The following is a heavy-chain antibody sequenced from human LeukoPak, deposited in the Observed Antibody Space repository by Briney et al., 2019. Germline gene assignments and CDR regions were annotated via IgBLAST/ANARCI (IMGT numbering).Heavy chain of an antibody. CDR3: AREGSWNYFPS. V-gene: IGHV4-38-2*02. CDR2: IYHSGST. CDR1: GYSISSGYY. J-gene: IGHJ4*02. D-gene: IGHD1-7*01. Sequence: SETLSLTCTVSGYSISSGYYWGWIRQPPGKGLEWIGSIYHSGSTYYNPSLKSRVTISVDTSKNQFSLKLSSVTAADTAVYYCAREGSWNYFPSWGQGTLVTVSS.